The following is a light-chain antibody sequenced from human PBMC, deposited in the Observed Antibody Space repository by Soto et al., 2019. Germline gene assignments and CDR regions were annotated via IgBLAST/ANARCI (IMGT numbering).Light chain of an antibody. V-gene: IGKV3-20*01. CDR1: QSVSSSF. Sequence: EIVLTQSPGTLSLSPGERATISCRASQSVSSSFLAWYQQKPGQAPRLLIYGASSRATGIPDRFSGSGSGTAFTLTISRLEPEDVAVYYCQQYGSSPLTFGGGTKVEIK. J-gene: IGKJ4*01. CDR3: QQYGSSPLT. CDR2: GAS.